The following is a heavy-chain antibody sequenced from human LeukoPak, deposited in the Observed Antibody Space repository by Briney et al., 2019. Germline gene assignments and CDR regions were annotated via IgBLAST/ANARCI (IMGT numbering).Heavy chain of an antibody. Sequence: SETLSLTCAVSGGSISSSNWWSWVRQPPGKGLEWIGEIYHSGSTNYNPSLKSRVTISVDKSRNQFSLKLSSVTAADTAVYYCASRKGGSGSYYNGYNWFDPWGQGTLVTVSS. CDR1: GGSISSSNW. V-gene: IGHV4-4*02. J-gene: IGHJ5*02. D-gene: IGHD3-10*01. CDR3: ASRKGGSGSYYNGYNWFDP. CDR2: IYHSGST.